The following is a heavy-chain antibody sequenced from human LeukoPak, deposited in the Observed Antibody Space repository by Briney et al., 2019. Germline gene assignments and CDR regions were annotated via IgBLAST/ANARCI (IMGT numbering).Heavy chain of an antibody. CDR2: IFISGGT. V-gene: IGHV4-61*02. Sequence: SETLSLTCTVSGDSITSGSYYWSWIRQPAGKGLEWIGRIFISGGTNYNPSLRSRVTMSLDTSKNQFSLKLYSVTAADTAVYYCARDPYDYVWGSYRIFDYWGQGTLVTVSS. CDR3: ARDPYDYVWGSYRIFDY. J-gene: IGHJ4*02. CDR1: GDSITSGSYY. D-gene: IGHD3-16*02.